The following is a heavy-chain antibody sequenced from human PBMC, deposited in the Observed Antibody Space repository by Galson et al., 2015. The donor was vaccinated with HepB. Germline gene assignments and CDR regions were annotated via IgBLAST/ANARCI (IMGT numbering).Heavy chain of an antibody. CDR3: ARDSGNYPTPPYYYYYYMDV. CDR1: GGTFSSYA. D-gene: IGHD1-26*01. Sequence: SVKVSCKASGGTFSSYAISWVRQAPGQGLEWMGGIIPIFGTANYAQKFQGRVTITADESTSTAYMELSSLRSEDTAVYYCARDSGNYPTPPYYYYYYMDVWGKGTTVTVSS. J-gene: IGHJ6*03. V-gene: IGHV1-69*13. CDR2: IIPIFGTA.